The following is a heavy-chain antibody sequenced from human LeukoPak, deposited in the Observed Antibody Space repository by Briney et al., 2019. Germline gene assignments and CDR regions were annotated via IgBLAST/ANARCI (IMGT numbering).Heavy chain of an antibody. CDR2: INHSGST. J-gene: IGHJ3*02. CDR3: ARTHYYGSGTNRYAFDI. D-gene: IGHD3-10*01. Sequence: SETLSLTCGVHDGSFSGYYWSWIRQPPGKGLEWIGEINHSGSTNYNPSLKSRVTISVDTSKNQFSLKLGSVTAADTAVYYCARTHYYGSGTNRYAFDIWGQGTMVTVSS. CDR1: DGSFSGYY. V-gene: IGHV4-34*01.